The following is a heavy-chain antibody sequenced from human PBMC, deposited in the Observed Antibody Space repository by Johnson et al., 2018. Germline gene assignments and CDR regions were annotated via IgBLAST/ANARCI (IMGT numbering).Heavy chain of an antibody. CDR3: ARGRYGDYSYFQH. CDR1: GFTFSSYG. CDR2: ISYEGSNK. D-gene: IGHD4-17*01. V-gene: IGHV3-30*03. J-gene: IGHJ1*01. Sequence: QVQLVESGGGVVQPGRSLRLSCAASGFTFSSYGMHWVRQAPGKGLEWVAVISYEGSNKYYADSVKGRFTISRDNSKNTLYLQMNSLRAEDTAVYYCARGRYGDYSYFQHWGQGTLVTVSS.